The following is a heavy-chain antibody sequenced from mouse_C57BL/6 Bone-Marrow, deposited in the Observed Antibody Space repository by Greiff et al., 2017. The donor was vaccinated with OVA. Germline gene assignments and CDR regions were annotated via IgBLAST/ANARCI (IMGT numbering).Heavy chain of an antibody. Sequence: DVKLQESGTVLARPGASVKMSCKTSGYTFTSYWMHWVKQRPGQGLEWIGAIYPGNSDTSYNQKFKGKAKLTAVTSASTAYMELSSLTNEDSAVYYCTPYYYGSSSPYYAMDYWGQGTSVTVSS. CDR2: IYPGNSDT. J-gene: IGHJ4*01. CDR3: TPYYYGSSSPYYAMDY. V-gene: IGHV1-5*01. D-gene: IGHD1-1*01. CDR1: GYTFTSYW.